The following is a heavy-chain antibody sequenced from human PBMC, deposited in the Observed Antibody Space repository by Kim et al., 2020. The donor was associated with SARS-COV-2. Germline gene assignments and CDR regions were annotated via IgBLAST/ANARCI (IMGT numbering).Heavy chain of an antibody. J-gene: IGHJ3*02. Sequence: MKDRLTISRDNYKNTVFLQMSSLRVEDTAVYYCARVVRGRYVVTDAFDIWGQGTMVTVSS. V-gene: IGHV3-23*01. CDR3: ARVVRGRYVVTDAFDI. D-gene: IGHD3-16*01.